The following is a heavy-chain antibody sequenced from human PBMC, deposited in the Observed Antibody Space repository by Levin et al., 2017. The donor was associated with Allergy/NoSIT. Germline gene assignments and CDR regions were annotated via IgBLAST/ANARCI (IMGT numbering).Heavy chain of an antibody. Sequence: GGSLRLSCTVSGFTFADYAMTWVRQAPGKGLEWVGFIRSKVHGGTTENAASVKGRFTISRDDSNSVAYLQMNSLKVEDTGVYYCSRGWGIVWSGPAFDYWGQGTVVTVSS. CDR2: IRSKVHGGTT. V-gene: IGHV3-49*04. D-gene: IGHD3-3*01. CDR3: SRGWGIVWSGPAFDY. J-gene: IGHJ4*01. CDR1: GFTFADYA.